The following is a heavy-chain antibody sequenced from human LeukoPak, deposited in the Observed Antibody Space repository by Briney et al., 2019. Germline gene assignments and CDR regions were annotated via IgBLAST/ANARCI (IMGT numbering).Heavy chain of an antibody. J-gene: IGHJ6*02. D-gene: IGHD3-22*01. CDR2: ISSSSSYI. CDR1: GFTFTNHN. Sequence: GGSLRLSCADSGFTFTNHNLNWVRQAPGKGLEWVSLISSSSSYIFYADSVKGRFTISRDNAKNSLYLQMNNLRAEDTAVYFCASLTGSSGYFPLREYYYGIDVWGQGTTVTVSS. V-gene: IGHV3-21*01. CDR3: ASLTGSSGYFPLREYYYGIDV.